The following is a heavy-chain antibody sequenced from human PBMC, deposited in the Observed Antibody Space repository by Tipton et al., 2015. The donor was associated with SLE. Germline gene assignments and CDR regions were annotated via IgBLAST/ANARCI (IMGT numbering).Heavy chain of an antibody. CDR1: GGSISSSTNY. CDR2: IYYSGST. J-gene: IGHJ3*02. Sequence: TLSLTCTVSGGSISSSTNYWGWIRQPPGKGLEWIGSIYYSGSTYYNPSLKSRVTISIDTSKNQFSLRLSSVTAADTAVYYCARDISSWFDAFDIWGQGTMVTASS. D-gene: IGHD6-13*01. V-gene: IGHV4-39*07. CDR3: ARDISSWFDAFDI.